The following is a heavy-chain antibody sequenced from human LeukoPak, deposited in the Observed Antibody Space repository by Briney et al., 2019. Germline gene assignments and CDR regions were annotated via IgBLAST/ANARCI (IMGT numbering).Heavy chain of an antibody. CDR2: IRYDGSNK. Sequence: GRSLRLSCAASGFTFSGYGMHWVRQAPGKGLEWVAFIRYDGSNKYYADSVKGRFTISRDNARSSLYLQMNSLRAEDTAVYYCARDYDWAFDIWGQGTVVTVSS. D-gene: IGHD3-9*01. CDR1: GFTFSGYG. CDR3: ARDYDWAFDI. V-gene: IGHV3-33*01. J-gene: IGHJ3*02.